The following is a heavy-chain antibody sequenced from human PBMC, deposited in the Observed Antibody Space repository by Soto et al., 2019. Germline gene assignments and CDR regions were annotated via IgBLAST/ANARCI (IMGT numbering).Heavy chain of an antibody. J-gene: IGHJ3*02. CDR3: SRITAGTTYAFDI. CDR1: GFSLSNPRMG. V-gene: IGHV2-26*01. Sequence: QVTLKESGPVLVKPTETLTLTCTVSGFSLSNPRMGVSWIRQPPGKALEWLAHILSNDEKSYNTSLKSRLTISKDTSKSQVVLTMTNMDPVDTATYSCSRITAGTTYAFDIWGQGTMVTVSS. CDR2: ILSNDEK. D-gene: IGHD1-1*01.